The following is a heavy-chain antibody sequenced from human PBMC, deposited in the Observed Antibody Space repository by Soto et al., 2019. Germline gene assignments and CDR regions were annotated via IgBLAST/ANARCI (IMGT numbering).Heavy chain of an antibody. CDR1: GLTFSSYI. CDR2: ISDSGDST. CDR3: AKLVGVTKHSDY. D-gene: IGHD1-26*01. V-gene: IGHV3-23*01. Sequence: GGSLRLSCAASGLTFSSYIMSWVRQAPGKGLEWVSSISDSGDSTYYADSVKGRFTISRDNSKNTLYLQMNSLRAEDTAVYYCAKLVGVTKHSDYWGQGSLVTVSS. J-gene: IGHJ4*02.